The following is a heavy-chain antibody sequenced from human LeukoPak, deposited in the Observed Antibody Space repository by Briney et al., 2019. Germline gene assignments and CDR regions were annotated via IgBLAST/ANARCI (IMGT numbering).Heavy chain of an antibody. CDR1: GFTFNTYA. CDR2: ISGSSDYT. J-gene: IGHJ4*02. V-gene: IGHV3-23*01. Sequence: PGGSLRLSCVASGFTFNTYAMSWVRQAPGKGLEWVSAISGSSDYTYYADSVKGRFTISRDNSKDTLYLQMNSLRAEDTAVYYCAKGGVGAAFDYWGQGTLVTVSS. D-gene: IGHD1-26*01. CDR3: AKGGVGAAFDY.